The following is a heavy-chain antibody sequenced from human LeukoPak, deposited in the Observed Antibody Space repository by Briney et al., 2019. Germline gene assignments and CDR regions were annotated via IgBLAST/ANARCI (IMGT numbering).Heavy chain of an antibody. CDR2: IKSNADGGTT. D-gene: IGHD6-6*01. CDR1: GFTFTSAW. J-gene: IGHJ4*02. CDR3: ATGQQLVPRY. V-gene: IGHV3-15*01. Sequence: PGGSLRLSCAASGFTFTSAWMTWVRQAPGKGLEWVGRIKSNADGGTTDYAAPVKGRITISRDDSKNALYLQMNSLRTEDTAVYYCATGQQLVPRYWGQGTLVTVSS.